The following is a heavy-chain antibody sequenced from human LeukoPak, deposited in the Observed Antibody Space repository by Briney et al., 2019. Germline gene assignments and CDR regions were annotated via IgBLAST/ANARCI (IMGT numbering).Heavy chain of an antibody. CDR3: VRGSHSPRGWFDP. J-gene: IGHJ5*02. CDR1: GGSISSYGYY. D-gene: IGHD1-26*01. V-gene: IGHV4-39*07. Sequence: SETLSLTCTVSGGSISSYGYYWGWVRQPPGKGLEGIGSIYYTGTTYYNPSLKSRVSISVDVSKNQFSLKLTSVTAADTALYYCVRGSHSPRGWFDPWGQGTLVTVSS. CDR2: IYYTGTT.